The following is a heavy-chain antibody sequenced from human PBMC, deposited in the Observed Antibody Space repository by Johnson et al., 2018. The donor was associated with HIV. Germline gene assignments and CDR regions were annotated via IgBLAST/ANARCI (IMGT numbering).Heavy chain of an antibody. Sequence: VQLVESGGGLIQPGGSLILSCAASWFTVSSNYMSWVRQAPGKGLEWVSLIYSGGITYYADSVKGRFTISRDNSKNTLYLQMNSLRSEDTAVYSCAFESGSYFRHAFDVWGQGTMVTVSS. V-gene: IGHV3-53*01. CDR3: AFESGSYFRHAFDV. J-gene: IGHJ3*01. CDR1: WFTVSSNY. CDR2: IYSGGIT. D-gene: IGHD1-26*01.